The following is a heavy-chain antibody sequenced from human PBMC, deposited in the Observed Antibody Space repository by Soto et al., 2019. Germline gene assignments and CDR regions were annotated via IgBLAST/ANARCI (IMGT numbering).Heavy chain of an antibody. V-gene: IGHV3-23*01. Sequence: GGSLRLSCAASGFTFSSYAMSWVRQAPGKGLEWVSAISGSGGSTYYADSVKGRFTISRDNAKNSLYLQMNSLRAEDTAVYYCVADSSGYDDFDYWGQGTLVTVSS. J-gene: IGHJ4*02. D-gene: IGHD3-22*01. CDR3: VADSSGYDDFDY. CDR1: GFTFSSYA. CDR2: ISGSGGST.